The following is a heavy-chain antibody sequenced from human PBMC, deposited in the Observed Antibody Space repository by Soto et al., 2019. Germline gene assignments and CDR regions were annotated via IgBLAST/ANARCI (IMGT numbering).Heavy chain of an antibody. CDR2: ISAYNGNT. D-gene: IGHD2-2*01. J-gene: IGHJ6*03. CDR1: GYTFTSYG. V-gene: IGHV1-18*01. CDR3: ARTEGWYCSSTSCYYYYYMDV. Sequence: ASVKVSCKASGYTFTSYGISWVRQAPGQGLEWMGWISAYNGNTNYAQKLQGRVTMTTDTSTSTAYMELRSLRSDDTAVYYCARTEGWYCSSTSCYYYYYMDVWGKGTTVTVSS.